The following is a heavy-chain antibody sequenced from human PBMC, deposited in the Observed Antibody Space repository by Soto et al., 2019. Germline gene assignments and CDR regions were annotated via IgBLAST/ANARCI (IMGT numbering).Heavy chain of an antibody. CDR3: ARGYCSSTSFFFYGMDV. D-gene: IGHD2-2*01. V-gene: IGHV4-4*02. CDR1: GGSISSSNW. Sequence: SETLSLTCAVSGGSISSSNWWSWVRQPPGKGLEWIGEIYHSGSTNYNPSLKSRVTISVDKSKNQFSLKLSSVTAADTAVYYCARGYCSSTSFFFYGMDVCGKDTIVIVAS. CDR2: IYHSGST. J-gene: IGHJ6*04.